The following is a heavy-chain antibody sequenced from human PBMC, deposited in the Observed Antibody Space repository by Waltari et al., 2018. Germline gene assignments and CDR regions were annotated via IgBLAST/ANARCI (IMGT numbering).Heavy chain of an antibody. Sequence: QVQLVQSGAEVKKPGASVKVSCKASGYTFTSYAMHWVRPAPGQRLEWMGWINAGNGNTKYSQKFQGRVTITRDTSASTAYMELSSLRSEDTAVYYCARSFGEMATIDSPRGLFDYWGQGTLVTVSS. CDR2: INAGNGNT. J-gene: IGHJ4*02. CDR3: ARSFGEMATIDSPRGLFDY. D-gene: IGHD3-3*01. V-gene: IGHV1-3*01. CDR1: GYTFTSYA.